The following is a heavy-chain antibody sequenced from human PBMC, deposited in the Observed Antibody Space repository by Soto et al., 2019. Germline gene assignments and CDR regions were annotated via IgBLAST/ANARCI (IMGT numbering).Heavy chain of an antibody. CDR1: GFTFSSYG. J-gene: IGHJ6*02. Sequence: GGSLRLSCAASGFTFSSYGMHWVRQAPGKGLEWVAVIWYDGSNKYYADSVKGRFTISRDNSKNTLYLRMNSLRAEDTAVYYCARDRIAAAGTPFGMDVWGQGTTVTVSS. V-gene: IGHV3-33*01. D-gene: IGHD6-13*01. CDR3: ARDRIAAAGTPFGMDV. CDR2: IWYDGSNK.